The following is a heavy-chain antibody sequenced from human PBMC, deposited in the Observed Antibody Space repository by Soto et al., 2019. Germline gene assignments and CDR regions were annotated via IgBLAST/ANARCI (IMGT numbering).Heavy chain of an antibody. J-gene: IGHJ5*02. V-gene: IGHV4-30-4*01. CDR3: ARVHPTIRGVSRGWFDP. Sequence: SETLSLTCTVSGGSISSGDYYWSWIRQPPGKGLEWIGNINYSGSTYYNPSLKSRVTISVDTSKNQFSLKLSSVTAADTAVYYCARVHPTIRGVSRGWFDPWGQGTLVTVSS. CDR1: GGSISSGDYY. CDR2: INYSGST. D-gene: IGHD3-10*01.